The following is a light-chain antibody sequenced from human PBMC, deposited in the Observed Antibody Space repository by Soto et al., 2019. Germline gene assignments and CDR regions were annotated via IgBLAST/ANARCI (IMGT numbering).Light chain of an antibody. CDR3: TSYTSSSTYV. V-gene: IGLV2-14*01. CDR2: EVS. CDR1: SSDVGGYNY. Sequence: QSVLTQPASVSGSPGQSITISCTGTSSDVGGYNYVSWYQHHPGKAPKLIIYEVSNRPSGVSNRFSGSKSGNTASPTVSRLQAEDEADYYCTSYTSSSTYVFGTGTKVTVL. J-gene: IGLJ1*01.